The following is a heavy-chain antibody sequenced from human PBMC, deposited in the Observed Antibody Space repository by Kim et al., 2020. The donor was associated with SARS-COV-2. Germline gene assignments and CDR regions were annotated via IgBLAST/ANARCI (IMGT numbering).Heavy chain of an antibody. CDR3: AMGNDNIGYGRFDP. V-gene: IGHV4-30-4*01. CDR2: MYNGGTT. CDR1: GVSISSRNYY. J-gene: IGHJ5*02. Sequence: SETLSLTCTVSGVSISSRNYYWNWIRQSPGQGLEWIVYMYNGGTTSYNPSLKGRLTISADTSKNQFSLKLKSVTAADTAVYYCAMGNDNIGYGRFDPWGQGILVTVSS. D-gene: IGHD3-22*01.